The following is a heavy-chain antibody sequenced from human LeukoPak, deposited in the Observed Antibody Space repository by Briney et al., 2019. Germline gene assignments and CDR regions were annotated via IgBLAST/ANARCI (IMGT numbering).Heavy chain of an antibody. CDR3: AKETGYDFWSGYYYYYYYMDV. CDR2: ISGSGGST. D-gene: IGHD3-3*01. CDR1: GFTFSSYA. Sequence: GGSLRLSCAASGFTFSSYAMSWVRQAPGKGLEWVSAISGSGGSTYYADSVKGRFTISRDNSKNTLYLQMNSLRAEDTAVYYCAKETGYDFWSGYYYYYYYMDVWGKGTTVTVSS. J-gene: IGHJ6*03. V-gene: IGHV3-23*01.